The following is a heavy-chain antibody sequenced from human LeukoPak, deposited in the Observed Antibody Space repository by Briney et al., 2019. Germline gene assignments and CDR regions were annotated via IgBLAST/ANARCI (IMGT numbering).Heavy chain of an antibody. J-gene: IGHJ6*03. D-gene: IGHD6-13*01. Sequence: SVKVSCKASGGTFSSYAISWVRQAPGQGLEWMGRIIPIFGAANYAQKFQGRVTITTDESTSTAYMELSSLRSEDTAVYYCARDLSSSSSYYYYYMDVWGKGTTVTVSS. V-gene: IGHV1-69*05. CDR2: IIPIFGAA. CDR1: GGTFSSYA. CDR3: ARDLSSSSSYYYYYMDV.